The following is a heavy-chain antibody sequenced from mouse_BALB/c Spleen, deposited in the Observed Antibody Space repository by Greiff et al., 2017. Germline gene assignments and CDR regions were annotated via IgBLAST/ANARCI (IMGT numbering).Heavy chain of an antibody. D-gene: IGHD1-1*01. J-gene: IGHJ3*01. CDR1: GYTFTNYW. V-gene: IGHV1-63*02. Sequence: VQLVESGAELVRPGTSVKMSCKAAGYTFTNYWIGWVKQRPGHGLEWIGDIYPGGGYTNYNEKFKGKATLTADTSSSTAYMQLSSLTSEDSAIYYCARSYYGSSYVGFAYWGQGTLVTVSA. CDR3: ARSYYGSSYVGFAY. CDR2: IYPGGGYT.